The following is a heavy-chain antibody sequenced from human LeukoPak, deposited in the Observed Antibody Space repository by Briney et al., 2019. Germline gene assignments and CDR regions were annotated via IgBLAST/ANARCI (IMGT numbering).Heavy chain of an antibody. CDR3: ARVLWFGEHRYYFDY. CDR1: GGSISSGGYS. V-gene: IGHV4-30-2*01. Sequence: SETLSLTCAVSGGSISSGGYSWSWIRQPPGKGLEWIGYIYHSGSTYYNPSLKSRVTISVDRSKNQFPLKLSSVTAADTAVYYCARVLWFGEHRYYFDYWGQGTLVAVSS. CDR2: IYHSGST. J-gene: IGHJ4*02. D-gene: IGHD3-10*01.